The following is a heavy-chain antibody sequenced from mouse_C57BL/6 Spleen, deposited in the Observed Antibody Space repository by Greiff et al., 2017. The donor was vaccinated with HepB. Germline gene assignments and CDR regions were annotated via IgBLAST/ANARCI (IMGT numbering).Heavy chain of an antibody. CDR3: ARSGSTMVTTGFAY. CDR1: GYTFTSYW. D-gene: IGHD2-2*01. Sequence: QVQLQQPGAELVRPGSSVKLSCKASGYTFTSYWMHWVKQRPIQGLEWIGNIDPSDSETHYNQKFKDKATLTVDKSSSTAYMQLSSLTSEDSAVYYCARSGSTMVTTGFAYWGQGTLVTVSA. J-gene: IGHJ3*01. CDR2: IDPSDSET. V-gene: IGHV1-52*01.